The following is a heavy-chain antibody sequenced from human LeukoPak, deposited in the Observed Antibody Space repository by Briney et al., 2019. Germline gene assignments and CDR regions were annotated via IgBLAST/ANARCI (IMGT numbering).Heavy chain of an antibody. D-gene: IGHD6-19*01. CDR3: AKTGGYSSGCHDY. CDR2: VSRNGDYT. CDR1: GFTLSSYA. V-gene: IGHV3-23*01. J-gene: IGHJ4*02. Sequence: GSLRLSCAASGFTLSSYAMSWVRQAPGKGLEWVSAVSRNGDYTYYADSVKGRFTISRDKSKNTLYLQMNSLRAEDTAVYYCAKTGGYSSGCHDYWGQGTLVTVSS.